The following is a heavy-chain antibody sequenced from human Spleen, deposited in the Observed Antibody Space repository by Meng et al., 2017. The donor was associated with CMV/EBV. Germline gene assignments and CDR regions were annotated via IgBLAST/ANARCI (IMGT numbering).Heavy chain of an antibody. J-gene: IGHJ4*02. Sequence: GESLKISCAASGFPFSSYNMNWVRQAPGKGLVWVSRINSDGSSTSYADSVKGRFTISRDNAKNSLYLQMNSLRVEDTAVYYCAENKGGSYTPFDYWGQGTLVTVSS. CDR3: AENKGGSYTPFDY. V-gene: IGHV3-74*01. CDR1: GFPFSSYN. D-gene: IGHD1-26*01. CDR2: INSDGSST.